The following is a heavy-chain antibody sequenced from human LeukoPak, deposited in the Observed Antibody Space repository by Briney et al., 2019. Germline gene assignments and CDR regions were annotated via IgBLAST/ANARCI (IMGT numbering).Heavy chain of an antibody. D-gene: IGHD2/OR15-2a*01. J-gene: IGHJ3*02. CDR3: ARRYLLYRDAFDI. V-gene: IGHV1-8*01. CDR1: GYTFTSYD. CDR2: MNPNSGNT. Sequence: GASVKVSCKASGYTFTSYDINWVRQATGQGLEWMGWMNPNSGNTGYAQKFQGRVTMTRNTSISTAYMELSSLRSEDTAVYYCARRYLLYRDAFDIWGQGTMVTVSS.